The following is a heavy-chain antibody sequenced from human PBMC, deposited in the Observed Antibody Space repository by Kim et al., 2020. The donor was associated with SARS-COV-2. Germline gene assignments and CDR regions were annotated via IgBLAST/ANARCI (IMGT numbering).Heavy chain of an antibody. CDR1: GFTFSNYW. CDR3: AREGNSGSYLDDY. D-gene: IGHD1-26*01. V-gene: IGHV3-74*01. Sequence: GGSLRLSCAASGFTFSNYWMHWVRQAPGKGLMWVSRIDSGGSVTAYADPVKGRFTISRDNANNTLYLDMNSLRVDDTAVYYCAREGNSGSYLDDYWGQGTVSTVAS. J-gene: IGHJ4*02. CDR2: IDSGGSVT.